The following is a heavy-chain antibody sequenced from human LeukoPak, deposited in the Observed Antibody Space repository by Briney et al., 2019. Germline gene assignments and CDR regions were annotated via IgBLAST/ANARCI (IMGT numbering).Heavy chain of an antibody. CDR2: IYYSGST. J-gene: IGHJ4*02. D-gene: IGHD3-22*01. CDR1: GSSISSGDYY. CDR3: ARRTRYYYDSSGYYCFDY. Sequence: PSETLSLTCTVSGSSISSGDYYWSWIRQPPGKGLEWIGYIYYSGSTYYNPSLKSRVTISVDTSKNQFSLKLSSVTAADTAVYYCARRTRYYYDSSGYYCFDYWGQGTLVTVSS. V-gene: IGHV4-30-4*01.